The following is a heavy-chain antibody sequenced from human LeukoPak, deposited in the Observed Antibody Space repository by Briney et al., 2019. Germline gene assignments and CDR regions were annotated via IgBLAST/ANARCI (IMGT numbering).Heavy chain of an antibody. J-gene: IGHJ4*02. Sequence: GGSLRLSCAASGFTFSSYAMSWVRQAPGKGLEWVSAISGSGGSTYYADSVKGRFTISGDNSKNTLYLQMNSLRAEDTAVYYCAKDLDSSSSWGNYWGQGTLVTVSS. CDR2: ISGSGGST. CDR1: GFTFSSYA. V-gene: IGHV3-23*01. D-gene: IGHD6-6*01. CDR3: AKDLDSSSSWGNY.